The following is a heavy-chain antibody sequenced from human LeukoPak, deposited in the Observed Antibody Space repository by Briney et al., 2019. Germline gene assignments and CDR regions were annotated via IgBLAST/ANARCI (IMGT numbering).Heavy chain of an antibody. D-gene: IGHD2-8*01. V-gene: IGHV4-39*02. CDR3: AKWRQANWFDP. CDR1: GGSFSSGIYC. CDR2: ICYSGST. Sequence: PSETLSLTCTVSGGSFSSGIYCWGWIRQPPGKGLQWIGSICYSGSTYYNPSLKSRVTISVDTSKNHFSLKLTSVTAADTAVYYCAKWRQANWFDPRGQGILVTVSS. J-gene: IGHJ5*02.